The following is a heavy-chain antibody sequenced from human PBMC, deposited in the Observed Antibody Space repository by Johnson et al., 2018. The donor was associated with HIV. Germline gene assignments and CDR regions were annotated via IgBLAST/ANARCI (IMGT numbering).Heavy chain of an antibody. CDR3: ARTTYSSPGAFDI. D-gene: IGHD6-19*01. J-gene: IGHJ3*02. Sequence: QVQLVESGGGVVRPGGSLRFSCAASGFIFDDYGMNWVRQAPGKGLEWVAFIRYDGSNKYYADSVKGRFTISRDNSKNTLYLQMNSLRAEDTAVYYCARTTYSSPGAFDIWGQGTMVTVSS. CDR2: IRYDGSNK. CDR1: GFIFDDYG. V-gene: IGHV3-30*02.